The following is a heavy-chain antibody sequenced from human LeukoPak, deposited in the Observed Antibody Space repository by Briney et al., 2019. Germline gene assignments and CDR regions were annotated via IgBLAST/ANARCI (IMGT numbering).Heavy chain of an antibody. CDR2: IYYSGST. V-gene: IGHV4-59*01. Sequence: PSETLSLTCTVSGGSISDYYWSWIRQPPEKGLEWIGYIYYSGSTNYNPSLKSRVTISVDTSKNQFSLRVTSVTAADTALYYCARTFGGYFDYWGQGTLVTVSS. J-gene: IGHJ4*02. D-gene: IGHD4-23*01. CDR3: ARTFGGYFDY. CDR1: GGSISDYY.